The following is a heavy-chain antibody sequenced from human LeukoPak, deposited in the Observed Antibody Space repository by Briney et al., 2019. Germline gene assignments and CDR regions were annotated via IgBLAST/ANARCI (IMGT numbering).Heavy chain of an antibody. CDR1: GFTFRNYG. D-gene: IGHD1-26*01. J-gene: IGHJ4*02. V-gene: IGHV3-30*02. CDR2: IRSDGSDK. Sequence: GGSLRLSCAASGFTFRNYGMHWVRRTPGKGLEWVASIRSDGSDKYYADSVKGRFTISRDTSRNTLYLQMNSLRAEDTAVYYCARDLRIVGATGGFGLDYWGQGTLVTVSS. CDR3: ARDLRIVGATGGFGLDY.